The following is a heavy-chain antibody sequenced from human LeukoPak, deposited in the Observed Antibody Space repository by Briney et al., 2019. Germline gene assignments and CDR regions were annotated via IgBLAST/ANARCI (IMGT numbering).Heavy chain of an antibody. Sequence: GGSLRLSCGVSGVTFSRSSMNWVRQAPGKGLDWVSYTSSSSSTIYYADSLKSRFTISRDNAKNSLYLMMNSLRDADTAVYYCARYFYSWGQGTLVTVSS. CDR2: TSSSSSTI. J-gene: IGHJ4*02. V-gene: IGHV3-48*02. CDR3: ARYFYS. CDR1: GVTFSRSS.